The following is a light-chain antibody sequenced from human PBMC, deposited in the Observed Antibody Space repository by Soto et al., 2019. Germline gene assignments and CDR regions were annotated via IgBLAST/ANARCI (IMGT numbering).Light chain of an antibody. CDR2: GAS. CDR1: QSVSSN. J-gene: IGKJ1*01. Sequence: EIVMTQSPATLYVSPGERATLSCRASQSVSSNLAWYQQKPGQAPRLLIYGASTRATGIPARFSGSGSGTEFTLTISSLQSEDFAVYYCQQYNNWPQTFGHGTKVEIK. CDR3: QQYNNWPQT. V-gene: IGKV3-15*01.